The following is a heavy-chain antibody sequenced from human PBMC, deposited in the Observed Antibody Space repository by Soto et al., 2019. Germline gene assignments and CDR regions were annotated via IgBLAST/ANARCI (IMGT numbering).Heavy chain of an antibody. CDR1: GFSLTTSGVG. CDR2: IYWDDDK. J-gene: IGHJ5*02. V-gene: IGHV2-5*02. Sequence: QITLKESGPPLVKSTQTLTLTCTFSGFSLTTSGVGVGWIRQPPGKVLEWLALIYWDDDKRYSPSLKSRLTNASDTTKTHVVHMMPNMDLVDTATYFWAHRLGQHWFDPWGHRTLFSVSS. D-gene: IGHD7-27*01. CDR3: AHRLGQHWFDP.